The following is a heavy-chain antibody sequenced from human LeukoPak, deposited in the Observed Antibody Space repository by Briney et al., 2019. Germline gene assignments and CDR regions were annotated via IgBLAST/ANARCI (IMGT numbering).Heavy chain of an antibody. V-gene: IGHV3-9*01. CDR3: ARTSRTYCGGDCYSFDL. CDR1: GSTFDDYA. Sequence: GGSLRLSCAASGSTFDDYAMHWVRQAPGKGLEWVSGISWNSGSIGYADSVKGRFTISRDNAKNSLYLQMNSLRAEDTALYYCARTSRTYCGGDCYSFDLWGRGTLVTVSS. J-gene: IGHJ2*01. CDR2: ISWNSGSI. D-gene: IGHD2-21*02.